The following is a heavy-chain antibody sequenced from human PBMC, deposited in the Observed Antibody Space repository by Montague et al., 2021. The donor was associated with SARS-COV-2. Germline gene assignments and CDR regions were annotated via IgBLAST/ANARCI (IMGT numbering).Heavy chain of an antibody. CDR3: ARGSMVRGGKVYYGVDV. Sequence: TLSLTCAVSGGSISSGGYSWNWIRQPPGKGLEWIGYIYHRGSTYYNPSLKSRVTISLDSSKNQFSLNLTSVTAADTAVYYCARGSMVRGGKVYYGVDVWGQGTTVTVSS. CDR1: GGSISSGGYS. CDR2: IYHRGST. V-gene: IGHV4-30-2*01. D-gene: IGHD3-10*01. J-gene: IGHJ6*02.